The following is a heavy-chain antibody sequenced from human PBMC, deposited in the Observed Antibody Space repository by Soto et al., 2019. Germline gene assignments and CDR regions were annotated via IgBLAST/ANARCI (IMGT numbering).Heavy chain of an antibody. V-gene: IGHV3-33*01. D-gene: IGHD4-17*01. CDR1: GFTFSSYG. CDR2: IWYDGSNK. Sequence: QVQLVESGGGVVQPGRSLRLSCAASGFTFSSYGRHWARQGPGKGLEWVAVIWYDGSNKVYADSVKGRFTISKDNSKNTLYLQMNSLRAEDTAVYYCARDLSGDYGALDTWGQGTMVTVSS. CDR3: ARDLSGDYGALDT. J-gene: IGHJ3*02.